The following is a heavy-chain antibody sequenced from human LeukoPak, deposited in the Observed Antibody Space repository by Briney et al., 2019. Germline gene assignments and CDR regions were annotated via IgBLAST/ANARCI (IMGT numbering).Heavy chain of an antibody. V-gene: IGHV3-74*01. Sequence: PGGSLRLSCAASGFTFSGYWMHWVRQAPGKGLVWVSRINSDGSSTSYADSVKGRFTISRDNAKNTLYLQMNSLRAEDTAVYYCARGTYYYDSSPDYFDYWGQGTLVTVSS. CDR3: ARGTYYYDSSPDYFDY. CDR1: GFTFSGYW. CDR2: INSDGSST. J-gene: IGHJ4*02. D-gene: IGHD3-22*01.